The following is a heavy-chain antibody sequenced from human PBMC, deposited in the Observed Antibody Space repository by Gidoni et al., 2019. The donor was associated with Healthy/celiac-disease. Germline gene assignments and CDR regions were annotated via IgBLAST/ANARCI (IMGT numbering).Heavy chain of an antibody. V-gene: IGHV5-51*01. J-gene: IGHJ4*02. CDR3: ARLPQRYVGVPAEVDY. Sequence: EVQLVQSGAEVKKPGESLRISCKGSGYSFTSYWIGWVRQMPGKGLEWMGIIYPGDSDTRYSPSFQGQVTISADKSISTAYLQWSSLKASDTAMYYCARLPQRYVGVPAEVDYWGQGTLVTVSS. D-gene: IGHD2-2*01. CDR2: IYPGDSDT. CDR1: GYSFTSYW.